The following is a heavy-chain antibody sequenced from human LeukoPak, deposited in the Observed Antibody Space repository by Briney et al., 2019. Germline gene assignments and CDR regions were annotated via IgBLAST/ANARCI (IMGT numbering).Heavy chain of an antibody. Sequence: SETLSLTCTVSGGSISSYYWSCIRQPPGKGLEWIGYIYYSGSTNYNPSLKSRVTISVDTSKNQFSLKLSSVTAADTAVYYCARVEMTTIEDNWFDRWGRGTLVTVSS. D-gene: IGHD5-24*01. J-gene: IGHJ5*02. CDR2: IYYSGST. V-gene: IGHV4-59*08. CDR1: GGSISSYY. CDR3: ARVEMTTIEDNWFDR.